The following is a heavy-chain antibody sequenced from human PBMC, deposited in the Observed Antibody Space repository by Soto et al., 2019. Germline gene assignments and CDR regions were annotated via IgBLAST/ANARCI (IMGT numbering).Heavy chain of an antibody. CDR2: ISWDGGST. CDR1: GFTFDDYT. V-gene: IGHV3-43*01. J-gene: IGHJ4*02. D-gene: IGHD2-15*01. Sequence: GGSLRLSCAASGFTFDDYTMHWVRQAPGKGLEWVSLISWDGGSTYYADSVKGRFTISRDNSKNSLYLQMNSLRTEDTALYYCAKAPTPLGYCSGGSCYASGFDYWGQGTLVTVSS. CDR3: AKAPTPLGYCSGGSCYASGFDY.